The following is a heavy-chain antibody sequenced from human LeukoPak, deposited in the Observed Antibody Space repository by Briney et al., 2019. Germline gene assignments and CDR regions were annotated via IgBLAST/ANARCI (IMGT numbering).Heavy chain of an antibody. J-gene: IGHJ5*02. CDR3: ARDGEYSSSWRIIRNWFDP. CDR1: GYTFTSYG. Sequence: ASVKVSCKASGYTFTSYGISWVRQAPGQGLEWMGWISAYNGNTNYAQKLQGRVTMTTDTSTSTAYMELRSLRSDDTAVYYCARDGEYSSSWRIIRNWFDPWGQGTLVTVS. CDR2: ISAYNGNT. V-gene: IGHV1-18*01. D-gene: IGHD6-13*01.